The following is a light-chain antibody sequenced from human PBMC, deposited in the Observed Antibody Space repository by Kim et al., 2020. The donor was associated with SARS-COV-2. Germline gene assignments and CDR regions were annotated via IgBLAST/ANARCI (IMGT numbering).Light chain of an antibody. J-gene: IGKJ2*01. Sequence: SASVGDRVTITCRAGQFISTWLAWYQQKPGKAPKLLVYQASTLESGVPSRFGGSGSGTDFSLTIDSLQPDDFATYYCQHYNSYPYTFGQGTKLEI. CDR3: QHYNSYPYT. CDR1: QFISTW. CDR2: QAS. V-gene: IGKV1-5*01.